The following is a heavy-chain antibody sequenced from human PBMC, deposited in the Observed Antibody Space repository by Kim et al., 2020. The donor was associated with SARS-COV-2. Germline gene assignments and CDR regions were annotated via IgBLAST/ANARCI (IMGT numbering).Heavy chain of an antibody. D-gene: IGHD2-2*01. CDR2: IGGASNYI. V-gene: IGHV3-21*01. Sequence: GGSLRLSCAASGFDFGTHSMNWVHQAPGKGLEWVSSIGGASNYIYYADSVKGRFTISRDNAKNSLYLQMNSLRAEDTAVYYCARGGDCSSTSCYFYYYALDVWGQGTTVTVSS. CDR1: GFDFGTHS. J-gene: IGHJ6*02. CDR3: ARGGDCSSTSCYFYYYALDV.